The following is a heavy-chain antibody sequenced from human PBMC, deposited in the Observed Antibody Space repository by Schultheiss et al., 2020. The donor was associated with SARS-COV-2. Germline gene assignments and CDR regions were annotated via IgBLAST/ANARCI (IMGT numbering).Heavy chain of an antibody. J-gene: IGHJ6*03. CDR2: INHSGST. V-gene: IGHV4-34*01. CDR1: GGSFSGYY. CDR3: AKIVRGGSYDFWSGWYYYYYYMDV. Sequence: SQTLSLTCAVYGGSFSGYYWSWIRQPPGKGLEWIGEINHSGSTNYNPSLKSRVTISVDTSKNQFSLKLSSVTAADTAVYYCAKIVRGGSYDFWSGWYYYYYYMDVWGKGTTVTVSS. D-gene: IGHD3-3*01.